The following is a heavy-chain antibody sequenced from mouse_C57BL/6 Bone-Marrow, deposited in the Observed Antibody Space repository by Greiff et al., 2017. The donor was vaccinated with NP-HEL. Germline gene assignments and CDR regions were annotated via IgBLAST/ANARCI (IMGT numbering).Heavy chain of an antibody. D-gene: IGHD2-3*01. CDR2: INYDGSST. CDR1: GFTFSDYY. V-gene: IGHV5-16*01. CDR3: ARAGYYPYYAMDY. J-gene: IGHJ4*01. Sequence: EVQRVESEGGLVQPGSSMKLSCTASGFTFSDYYMAWVRQVPEKGLEWVANINYDGSSTYYLDSLKSRFIIPRDNAKNILYLQMSSLKSEDTATYYCARAGYYPYYAMDYWGQGTSVTVSS.